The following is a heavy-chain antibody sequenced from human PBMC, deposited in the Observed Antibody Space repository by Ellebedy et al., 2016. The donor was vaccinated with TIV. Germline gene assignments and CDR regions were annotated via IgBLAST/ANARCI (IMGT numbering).Heavy chain of an antibody. V-gene: IGHV1-69*04. CDR3: ARTIRRAKNWNYGYYYGMDV. CDR2: IIPILGIA. CDR1: GYSFTSYG. J-gene: IGHJ6*02. Sequence: AASVKVSCKSSGYSFTSYGISWVRQAPGQGLEWMGRIIPILGIANYAQKFQGRVTITADKSTSTAYMELSSLRSEDTAVYYCARTIRRAKNWNYGYYYGMDVWGQGTTVTVSS. D-gene: IGHD1-7*01.